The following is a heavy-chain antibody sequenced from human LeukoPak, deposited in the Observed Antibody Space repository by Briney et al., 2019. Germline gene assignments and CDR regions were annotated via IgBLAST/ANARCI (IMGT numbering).Heavy chain of an antibody. J-gene: IGHJ3*02. CDR3: ARRKTALDAFDI. Sequence: ASVKVSCKASGYTFTGYYMHWVRQAPGQGLEWMGWINPNSGGTNYAQKFQGRVTMTRDTSISTAYMELSRLRSDDTAVYYCARRKTALDAFDIWGQGRMVTVSS. D-gene: IGHD5-18*01. CDR2: INPNSGGT. V-gene: IGHV1-2*02. CDR1: GYTFTGYY.